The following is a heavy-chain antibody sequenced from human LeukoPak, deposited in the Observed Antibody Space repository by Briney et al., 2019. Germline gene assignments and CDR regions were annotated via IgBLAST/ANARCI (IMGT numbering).Heavy chain of an antibody. J-gene: IGHJ4*02. CDR3: ARAPKYSSGWYWGDYFDY. D-gene: IGHD6-19*01. V-gene: IGHV4-34*01. CDR1: GGSFSGYY. Sequence: SETLSLTCAVYGGSFSGYYWSWIRQPPGKGLEWIGEINHSGSTNYNPSLKGRVTISVDTSKNQFSLKLSSVTAADTAVYYCARAPKYSSGWYWGDYFDYWGQGTLVTVSS. CDR2: INHSGST.